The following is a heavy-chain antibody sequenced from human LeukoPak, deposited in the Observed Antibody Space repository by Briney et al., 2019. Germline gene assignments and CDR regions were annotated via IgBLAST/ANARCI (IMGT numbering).Heavy chain of an antibody. CDR3: AKDVGFIAGYPYYFDY. J-gene: IGHJ4*02. CDR2: ISYDGSNK. D-gene: IGHD6-13*01. CDR1: GFTFSSYG. Sequence: GGSLRLSCAASGFTFSSYGMHWVRQAPGKGLEWVAVISYDGSNKHHSDSVRGRFTISRDNSKNTLYLQMNSLRAEDTAVYYCAKDVGFIAGYPYYFDYWGQGTLVTVSS. V-gene: IGHV3-30*18.